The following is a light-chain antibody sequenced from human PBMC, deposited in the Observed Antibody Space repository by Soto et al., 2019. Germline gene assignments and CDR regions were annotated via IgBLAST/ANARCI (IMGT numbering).Light chain of an antibody. CDR2: DVA. Sequence: QSALAQPASVSASPGQSITISCTGTSDDIGGNEHVSWYQQHPSSAPKIIIYDVASRPSGVPNRFSDSQSGNMASLTISGLRPDDEADYYCSCYTVANTRRFGTGTKLTVL. J-gene: IGLJ1*01. CDR1: SDDIGGNEH. CDR3: SCYTVANTRR. V-gene: IGLV2-14*03.